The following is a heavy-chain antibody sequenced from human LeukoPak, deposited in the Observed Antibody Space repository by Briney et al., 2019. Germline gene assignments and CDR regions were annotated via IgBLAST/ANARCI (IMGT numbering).Heavy chain of an antibody. D-gene: IGHD3-22*01. CDR2: IIPIFGTA. CDR1: GGTFSSYA. Sequence: GSSVKVSCKASGGTFSSYAISWVRQAPGQGLEWMGGIIPIFGTANYAQKFQGRVTITADESTSTAYMEMSSLRSEDTAVYYCARCPSYYYDSSGYSIWGQGTLVTVSS. CDR3: ARCPSYYYDSSGYSI. V-gene: IGHV1-69*01. J-gene: IGHJ4*02.